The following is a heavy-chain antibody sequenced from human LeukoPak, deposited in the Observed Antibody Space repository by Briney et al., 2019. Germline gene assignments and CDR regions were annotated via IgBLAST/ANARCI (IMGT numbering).Heavy chain of an antibody. CDR1: GGSLSGYY. J-gene: IGHJ5*02. Sequence: PSETLSLTCAVYGGSLSGYYWSWVRQPPGKGLEWIGEINHSGGTNYNPSLKSRVTTSVDTSKNQFSLKLNSVTAADTAVYYCARLSDYGDYLNWFDPWGQGTLVTVSS. CDR3: ARLSDYGDYLNWFDP. CDR2: INHSGGT. D-gene: IGHD4-17*01. V-gene: IGHV4-34*01.